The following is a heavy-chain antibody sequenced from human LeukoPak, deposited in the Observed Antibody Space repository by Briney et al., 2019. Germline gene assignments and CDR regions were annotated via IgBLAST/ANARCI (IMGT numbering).Heavy chain of an antibody. D-gene: IGHD6-6*01. V-gene: IGHV1-69*01. CDR3: AREDFEYSSSSGIFDY. CDR2: IIPIFGTA. Sequence: SVKVSCKASGGTFSSYAISLVRQAPGQGLEWMGGIIPIFGTANYAQKFQGRVTITADESTSTAYMELSSLRSEDTAVYYCAREDFEYSSSSGIFDYWGQGTLVTVSS. J-gene: IGHJ4*02. CDR1: GGTFSSYA.